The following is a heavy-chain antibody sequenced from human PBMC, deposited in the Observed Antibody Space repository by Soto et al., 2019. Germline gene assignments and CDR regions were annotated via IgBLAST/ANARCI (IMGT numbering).Heavy chain of an antibody. CDR3: ANRYCIRTSCYVGYYGMDV. CDR1: GGSISSSNW. V-gene: IGHV4-4*02. J-gene: IGHJ6*02. D-gene: IGHD2-2*01. CDR2: IYHSGST. Sequence: QVQLQESGPGLVKPSGTLSLTCAVSGGSISSSNWWSWVRQPPGKGLEWIGEIYHSGSTNYNPSLKSRVTISVDKSKSQFSLKLSSVTVADTAGYYCANRYCIRTSCYVGYYGMDVWGQGTTVTVSS.